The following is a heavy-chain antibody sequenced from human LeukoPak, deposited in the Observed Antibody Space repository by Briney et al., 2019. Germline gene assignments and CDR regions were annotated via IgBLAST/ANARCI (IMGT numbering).Heavy chain of an antibody. V-gene: IGHV1-2*02. D-gene: IGHD2-15*01. CDR1: GYTFTGHY. J-gene: IGHJ3*02. Sequence: ASVKVSCKASGYTFTGHYVHWVRQAPGQGLEWMGWINPNSGVTNYAQKFQGRVTMTRDTSISTAYMELSRLISDDTAVYYCARGTTRVGYCSGGSCYNSGFDIWGQGTMVTVSS. CDR2: INPNSGVT. CDR3: ARGTTRVGYCSGGSCYNSGFDI.